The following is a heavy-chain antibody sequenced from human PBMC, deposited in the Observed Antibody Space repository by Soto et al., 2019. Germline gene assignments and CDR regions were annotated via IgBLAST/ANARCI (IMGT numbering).Heavy chain of an antibody. CDR2: IYHSGNT. Sequence: QLHLQESGSGLVRPSQTLTLTCAVSGASISSGDYSWTWIRQPPGRGLEWIGYIYHSGNTYYNPSLXRXVXIXLVRSKNQFFLDLKYVTAADTAVYYCARFGHSGGYFPSYFDSWGQGTLVTVSS. D-gene: IGHD3-22*01. V-gene: IGHV4-30-2*01. CDR3: ARFGHSGGYFPSYFDS. J-gene: IGHJ4*02. CDR1: GASISSGDYS.